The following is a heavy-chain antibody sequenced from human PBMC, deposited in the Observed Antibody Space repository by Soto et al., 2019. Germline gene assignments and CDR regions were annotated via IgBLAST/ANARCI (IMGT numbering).Heavy chain of an antibody. CDR3: ARGATHGSSWYFWFDP. D-gene: IGHD6-13*01. Sequence: QVQLVQSGAEVRMPGSSVKVSCKASGGTFSTYPINWVRQAPGQGLEWMGGIIPLFGTTNYAQKFKGRVTITADESTSTAYMELSNLRAEDAAMYYCARGATHGSSWYFWFDPWGQGTLVTVSS. CDR1: GGTFSTYP. V-gene: IGHV1-69*01. CDR2: IIPLFGTT. J-gene: IGHJ5*02.